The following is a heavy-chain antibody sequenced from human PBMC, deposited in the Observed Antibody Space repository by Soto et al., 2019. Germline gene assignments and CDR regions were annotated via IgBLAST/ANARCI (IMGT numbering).Heavy chain of an antibody. J-gene: IGHJ4*01. Sequence: EVQLLESGGGLVQPGGSLRLSCAASGFTFSSYAMSWVRQAPGKGLEWVSAISGSGGSTYYADSVKGRFTISRDNSKNTLYLQMNSLRPEDTAVYYCAKNLGSGSYYNGWGHGTLVTVSS. CDR3: AKNLGSGSYYNG. CDR1: GFTFSSYA. V-gene: IGHV3-23*01. CDR2: ISGSGGST. D-gene: IGHD3-10*01.